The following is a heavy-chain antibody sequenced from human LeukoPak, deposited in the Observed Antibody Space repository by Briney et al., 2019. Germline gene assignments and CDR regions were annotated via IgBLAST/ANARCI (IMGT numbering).Heavy chain of an antibody. CDR2: IYADGSS. CDR3: ARGYYYRG. J-gene: IGHJ4*02. CDR1: GGSASSENSY. V-gene: IGHV4-61*02. Sequence: SETLSLTCTVSGGSASSENSYWNWVRQPGWKGLEWIGRIYADGSSTYNPSLKSRVTISVDTSKNQFSLRLTSMTAADTAVYYCARGYYYRGWGQGTLVTVSS. D-gene: IGHD3-10*01.